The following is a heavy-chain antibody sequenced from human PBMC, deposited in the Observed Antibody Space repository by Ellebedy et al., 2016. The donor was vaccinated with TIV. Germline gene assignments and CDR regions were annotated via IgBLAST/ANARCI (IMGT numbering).Heavy chain of an antibody. CDR3: ARDVGPSGGTWFFDY. J-gene: IGHJ4*02. CDR2: ISGSSTYI. D-gene: IGHD1-26*01. V-gene: IGHV3-21*01. Sequence: GGSLGLSCAASGFTFSNYNMNWVRQAPGKGLEWVSSISGSSTYIYYADSVEGRFTISRDNAKNSLYLQMNSLRAEDTAVYYCARDVGPSGGTWFFDYWGQGTLVTISS. CDR1: GFTFSNYN.